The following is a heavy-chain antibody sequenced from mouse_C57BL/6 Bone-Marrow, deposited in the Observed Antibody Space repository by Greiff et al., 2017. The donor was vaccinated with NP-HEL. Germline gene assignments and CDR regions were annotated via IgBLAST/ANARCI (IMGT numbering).Heavy chain of an antibody. V-gene: IGHV1-81*01. J-gene: IGHJ4*01. CDR2: IYPRSGNT. Sequence: VQLQESGAELARPGASVKLSCKASGYTFTSYGISWVKQRTGQGLEWIGEIYPRSGNTYYNEKFKGKATLTADKSSSTAYMELRSLTSEDSAVYFCAKEYNYAMDYWGQGTSVTVSS. CDR1: GYTFTSYG. D-gene: IGHD5-2*01. CDR3: AKEYNYAMDY.